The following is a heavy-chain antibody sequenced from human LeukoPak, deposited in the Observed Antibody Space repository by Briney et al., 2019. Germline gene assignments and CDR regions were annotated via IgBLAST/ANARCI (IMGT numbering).Heavy chain of an antibody. CDR3: ARDGDYGDYVLYYYMDV. CDR1: GYTFTSYA. CDR2: INPNSGGT. V-gene: IGHV1-2*02. Sequence: ASVKVSCKASGYTFTSYAMNWVRQAPGQGLEWMGWINPNSGGTNYAQKFQGRVTMTRDTSISTAYMELSRLRSDDTAVYYCARDGDYGDYVLYYYMDVWGKGTTVTVSS. J-gene: IGHJ6*03. D-gene: IGHD4-17*01.